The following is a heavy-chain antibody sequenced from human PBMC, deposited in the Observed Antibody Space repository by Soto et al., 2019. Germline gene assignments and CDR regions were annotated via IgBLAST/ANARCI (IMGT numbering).Heavy chain of an antibody. J-gene: IGHJ6*02. V-gene: IGHV4-39*01. Sequence: TSETLSLTCTVSGGSISSSSDYWGGIRQPPGKGLEGIGSIYYSGSTYYNPSLKSRVTISVDTSKNQFSLKLSSVTAADTAVYYCASTEYSSGWYGGAYYYGMDVWGQGTTVTVSS. D-gene: IGHD6-19*01. CDR2: IYYSGST. CDR1: GGSISSSSDY. CDR3: ASTEYSSGWYGGAYYYGMDV.